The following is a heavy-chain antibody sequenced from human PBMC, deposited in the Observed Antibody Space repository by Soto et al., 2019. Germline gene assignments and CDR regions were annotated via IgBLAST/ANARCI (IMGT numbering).Heavy chain of an antibody. CDR3: AGTIRGVILGSLVNPRPPFGYSMDV. CDR1: GLTFGDYY. CDR2: ISSSSSYT. J-gene: IGHJ6*02. D-gene: IGHD3-10*01. Sequence: PGGYLRISCAASGLTFGDYYMSCIRQAPGKGLEWVSYISSSSSYTNYADSVKGRFTISRDNAKNSLYLQMNSLRAEDTAVYYCAGTIRGVILGSLVNPRPPFGYSMDVWGQGT. V-gene: IGHV3-11*03.